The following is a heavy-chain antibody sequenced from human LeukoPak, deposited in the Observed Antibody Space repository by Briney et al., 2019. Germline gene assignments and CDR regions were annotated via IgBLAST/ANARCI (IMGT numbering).Heavy chain of an antibody. D-gene: IGHD2-8*02. CDR1: GFTLSSYS. J-gene: IGHJ5*02. CDR3: ARKRTTGWFDP. Sequence: GGSLRLSCAASGFTLSSYSMNWVRRAPGKGLEWVSYISSSSSTIYYADSVKGRFTISRDNAKNSLYLQMNSLRAEDTAVYYCARKRTTGWFDPWGQGTLVTVSS. V-gene: IGHV3-48*01. CDR2: ISSSSSTI.